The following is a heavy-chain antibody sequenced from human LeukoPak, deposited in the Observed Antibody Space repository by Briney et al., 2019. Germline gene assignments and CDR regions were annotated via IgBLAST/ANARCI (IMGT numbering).Heavy chain of an antibody. CDR3: AKDESSGWYAFDY. Sequence: PGGSLRLSCAASGFTFSSYSMNWVRQAPGKGLEWVSLISWDGRTTHYADSVKGRFTISRDDSKKSLYLQMNSLRTEDTAFYYCAKDESSGWYAFDYWGQGTLVTVSS. J-gene: IGHJ4*02. CDR2: ISWDGRTT. CDR1: GFTFSSYS. V-gene: IGHV3-43*01. D-gene: IGHD6-19*01.